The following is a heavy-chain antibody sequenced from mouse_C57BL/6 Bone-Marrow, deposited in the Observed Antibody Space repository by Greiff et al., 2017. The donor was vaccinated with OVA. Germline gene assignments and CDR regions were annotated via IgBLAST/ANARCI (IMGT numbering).Heavy chain of an antibody. J-gene: IGHJ4*01. V-gene: IGHV1-55*01. CDR2: IYPGSGST. Sequence: QVHVKQPGAELVKPGASVKMSCKASGYTFTSYWITWVKQRPGQGLEWIGDIYPGSGSTNYNEKFKSKATLTVDTSSSTAYMQLSSLTSEDSAVYYCARQRLRRLGDYWGQGTSVTVSS. CDR3: ARQRLRRLGDY. D-gene: IGHD1-2*01. CDR1: GYTFTSYW.